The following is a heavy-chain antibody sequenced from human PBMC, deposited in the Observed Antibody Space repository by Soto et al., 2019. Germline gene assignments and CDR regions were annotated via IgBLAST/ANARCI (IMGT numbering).Heavy chain of an antibody. Sequence: GGSLRLSCAASGFTFSSYWMHWVRQAPGKGLVWVSRINRDGTTTSYADSVKGRFTISRDNAKNTLYLQMNSLRAEDTAVYYCAREYSSSPDFWGQETLVTVSS. D-gene: IGHD6-6*01. CDR1: GFTFSSYW. J-gene: IGHJ4*01. CDR3: AREYSSSPDF. V-gene: IGHV3-74*01. CDR2: INRDGTTT.